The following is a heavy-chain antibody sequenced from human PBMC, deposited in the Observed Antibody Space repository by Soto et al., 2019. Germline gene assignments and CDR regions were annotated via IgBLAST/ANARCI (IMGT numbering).Heavy chain of an antibody. CDR2: INAGNGNT. CDR1: GYTFTSYA. CDR3: ARSIVVVTALDY. Sequence: QVQLVQSGAAEKKPGASVKVSCKASGYTFTSYAMHWVRQAPGQRLEWMGWINAGNGNTKYSQKFQGRVTITRDTSASTAYMELSSLRSEDTAVYYCARSIVVVTALDYWGQGPLVTVSS. V-gene: IGHV1-3*05. D-gene: IGHD2-21*02. J-gene: IGHJ4*02.